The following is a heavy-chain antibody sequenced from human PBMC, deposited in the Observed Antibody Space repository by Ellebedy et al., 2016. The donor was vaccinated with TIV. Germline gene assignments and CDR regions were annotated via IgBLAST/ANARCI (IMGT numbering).Heavy chain of an antibody. CDR1: GFTFSNAW. D-gene: IGHD3-10*01. Sequence: GGSLRLSXAASGFTFSNAWMSWVRQAPGKGLEWVGRIKSKTDGGTTDYAAPVKGRFTISRDDSKNTLYLQMNSLKTEDTAVYYCTTDRFGEFPELYYFDYWGQGTLVTVSS. CDR3: TTDRFGEFPELYYFDY. CDR2: IKSKTDGGTT. J-gene: IGHJ4*02. V-gene: IGHV3-15*01.